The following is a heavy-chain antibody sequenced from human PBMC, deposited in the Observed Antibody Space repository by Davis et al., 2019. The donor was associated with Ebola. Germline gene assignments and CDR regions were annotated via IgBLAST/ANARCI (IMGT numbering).Heavy chain of an antibody. D-gene: IGHD3-10*01. Sequence: ASVKVSCKASGYTFTGYYMHWLPQAPGQGLEWMGWIKPNSGGTNYAQKFQGKVTMTRDTSIRSAYMGLSRLRSDDTAVYYCASFITMVRGGDVFDIWGQGTMVTVSS. V-gene: IGHV1-2*02. CDR1: GYTFTGYY. CDR2: IKPNSGGT. J-gene: IGHJ3*02. CDR3: ASFITMVRGGDVFDI.